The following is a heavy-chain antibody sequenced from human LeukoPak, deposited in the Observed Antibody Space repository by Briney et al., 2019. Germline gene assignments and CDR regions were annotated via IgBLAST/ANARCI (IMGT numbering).Heavy chain of an antibody. J-gene: IGHJ4*02. Sequence: GGSLRLSCAAPGFTFSSYSMNWVRQAPGKGLEWVSSISSSSSYIYYADSVKGRFTISRDNAKNSLYLQMNSLRAEDTAVYYCASRVAVAGTQDYWGQGTLVTVSS. CDR1: GFTFSSYS. D-gene: IGHD6-19*01. V-gene: IGHV3-21*01. CDR2: ISSSSSYI. CDR3: ASRVAVAGTQDY.